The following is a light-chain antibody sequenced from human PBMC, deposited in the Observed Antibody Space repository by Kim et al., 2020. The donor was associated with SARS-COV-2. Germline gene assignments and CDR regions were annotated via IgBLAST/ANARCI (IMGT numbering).Light chain of an antibody. CDR3: QQYDSYPYT. V-gene: IGKV1D-16*01. CDR2: AVS. Sequence: DIQMTQSPSSLSASVGDTVTITCRPSRDIRAWLVWYQKKPGKAPKSLISAVSSLQSGVPSRFSGRRSGTDFTLTIASLQPEDSATYYCQQYDSYPYTFGQGTKLEI. CDR1: RDIRAW. J-gene: IGKJ2*01.